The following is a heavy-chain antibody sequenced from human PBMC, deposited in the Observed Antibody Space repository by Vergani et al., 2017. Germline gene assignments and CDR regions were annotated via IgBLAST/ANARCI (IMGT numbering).Heavy chain of an antibody. CDR1: GGTFSSYT. D-gene: IGHD6-13*01. CDR3: ASDPGTRKLNYCYYGMDV. V-gene: IGHV1-69*02. Sequence: QVQLVQSGAEVKKPGSSVKVSCKASGGTFSSYTISWVRQAPGQGLEWMGRIIPILGIANYAQKFQGRVTITADKSTSTAYMELSSLRSEDTAVSYCASDPGTRKLNYCYYGMDVWGQGTTVTVSS. CDR2: IIPILGIA. J-gene: IGHJ6*02.